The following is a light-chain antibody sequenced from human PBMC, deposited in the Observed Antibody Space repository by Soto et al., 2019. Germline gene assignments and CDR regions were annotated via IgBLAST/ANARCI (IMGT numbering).Light chain of an antibody. CDR1: QSVLYSSNNKNN. J-gene: IGKJ1*01. Sequence: DIVMTQSPDSLAVSLGERATINCKSSQSVLYSSNNKNNLAWYQQKPGQPPKLLIYRASTRESGVPDRFSGSGSETDFTLTISSLQAEDVAVYYCQQYCTTPQTFGQGTKVEIK. V-gene: IGKV4-1*01. CDR3: QQYCTTPQT. CDR2: RAS.